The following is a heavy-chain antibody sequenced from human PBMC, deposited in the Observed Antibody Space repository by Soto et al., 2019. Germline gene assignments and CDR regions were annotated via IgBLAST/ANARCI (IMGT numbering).Heavy chain of an antibody. CDR3: ARDPFFYGSGSSTNFDY. D-gene: IGHD3-10*01. J-gene: IGHJ4*02. CDR1: GFTFSSYS. Sequence: EVQLVESGGGLVQPGGSLRLSCAASGFTFSSYSMNWVRQAPGKGLEWVSYISSSSSTIYYEDSVKGQFTISRDNAKNSLYMQMKSLRDEDTAVYDCARDPFFYGSGSSTNFDYWRQGTLVTGSS. V-gene: IGHV3-48*02. CDR2: ISSSSSTI.